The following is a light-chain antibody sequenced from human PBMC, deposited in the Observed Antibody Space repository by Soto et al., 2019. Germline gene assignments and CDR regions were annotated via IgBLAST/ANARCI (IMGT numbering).Light chain of an antibody. CDR2: EVY. CDR3: NSYTSSSTLL. J-gene: IGLJ2*01. V-gene: IGLV2-14*01. CDR1: SSDVGAYNY. Sequence: QSALTQPASVSGSPGQSITISCTGTSSDVGAYNYVSWYQQYPGKAPRLLIYEVYNRPSGVSTRFSGSKSGNTASLTISGLQAEDEADYYCNSYTSSSTLLFGGGTKLTVL.